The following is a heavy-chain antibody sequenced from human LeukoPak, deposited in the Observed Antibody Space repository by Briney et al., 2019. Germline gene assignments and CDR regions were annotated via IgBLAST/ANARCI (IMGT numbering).Heavy chain of an antibody. J-gene: IGHJ6*04. D-gene: IGHD1-1*01. V-gene: IGHV3-23*01. Sequence: GGSLSLSCAASGFTFSSYAMSWVRQAPGKGLEWVSAISGSGGSTYYADSVKGRFTISRDNSKNTLYLQMDSLRAEDTAVSYCAIKLHYYYYGMDVWGKGTTVTVSS. CDR3: AIKLHYYYYGMDV. CDR1: GFTFSSYA. CDR2: ISGSGGST.